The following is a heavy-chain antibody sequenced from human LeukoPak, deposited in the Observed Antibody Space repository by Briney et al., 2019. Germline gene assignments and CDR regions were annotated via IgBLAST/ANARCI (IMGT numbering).Heavy chain of an antibody. D-gene: IGHD6-19*01. Sequence: TSETLSLTCSVAGDSISGFYWSWIRQPAGKGLEGIGSIYTSGRTNYNPSLKSRVTISVDTSKNQFSLKLSSVTAADTAVYYCAREYSSGWYSAYYYYMDVWGKGTTVTISS. J-gene: IGHJ6*03. CDR3: AREYSSGWYSAYYYYMDV. V-gene: IGHV4-4*07. CDR2: IYTSGRT. CDR1: GDSISGFY.